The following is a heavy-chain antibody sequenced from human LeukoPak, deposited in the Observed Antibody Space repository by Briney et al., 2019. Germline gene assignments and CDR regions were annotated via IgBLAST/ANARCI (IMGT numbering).Heavy chain of an antibody. D-gene: IGHD3-10*01. CDR3: ARDQSDYYGSGSYSEGSY. V-gene: IGHV3-48*02. Sequence: PGGSLRLSCAASAFTFSTYSMNWVRQAPGKGLEWVSYISSSSSNIQYADSVKGRFTISRDNAKNSLYLQMNSLRDEDTAVYYCARDQSDYYGSGSYSEGSYWGQGTLVTVSS. J-gene: IGHJ4*02. CDR1: AFTFSTYS. CDR2: ISSSSSNI.